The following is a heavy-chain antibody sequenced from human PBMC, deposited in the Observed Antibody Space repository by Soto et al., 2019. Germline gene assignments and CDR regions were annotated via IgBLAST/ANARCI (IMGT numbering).Heavy chain of an antibody. J-gene: IGHJ4*02. CDR2: ISGRGGTT. CDR3: ELSSDS. V-gene: IGHV3-23*01. CDR1: GFTFSNYA. Sequence: GGSLRLSCAASGFTFSNYAMSWVRQAPGKGLEWVSTISGRGGTTYYADSVKGRFTVSRDNSKDTLFLQMNNLRADDTAIYYCELSSDSWGQGALVTVSS. D-gene: IGHD2-15*01.